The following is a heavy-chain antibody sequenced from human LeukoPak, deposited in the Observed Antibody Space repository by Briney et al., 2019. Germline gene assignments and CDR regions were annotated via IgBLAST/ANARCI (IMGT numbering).Heavy chain of an antibody. CDR3: AKHWDSYGSGSYSDY. J-gene: IGHJ4*02. CDR1: GFIFSSYA. D-gene: IGHD3-10*01. CDR2: ISGSGGST. Sequence: GGSLRLSCAASGFIFSSYAMRWVRQAPGKGLEGVSSISGSGGSTYYADSVKGGLTISRDNSKNTLSLQMNSLRAEDTAVYYCAKHWDSYGSGSYSDYWGQGTLVTVSS. V-gene: IGHV3-23*01.